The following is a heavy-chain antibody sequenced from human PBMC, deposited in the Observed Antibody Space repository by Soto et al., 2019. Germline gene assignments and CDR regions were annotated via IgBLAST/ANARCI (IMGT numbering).Heavy chain of an antibody. J-gene: IGHJ5*02. D-gene: IGHD3-22*01. Sequence: SETLSLTCTVSGGSISSAGYYWSWIRQHPXKGLEWIGCIYYSGSTYYTPSLRSRVSISLDTSKNQFSLKLSSVTAADTAVYFCARDKHSVRYFYGPPYNWFDPWGQGTLVTVSS. CDR3: ARDKHSVRYFYGPPYNWFDP. CDR2: IYYSGST. V-gene: IGHV4-31*03. CDR1: GGSISSAGYY.